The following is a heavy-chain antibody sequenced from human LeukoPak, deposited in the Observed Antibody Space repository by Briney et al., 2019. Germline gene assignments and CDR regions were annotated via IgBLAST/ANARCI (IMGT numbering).Heavy chain of an antibody. CDR3: APSYYYDSSGYYGFNWFDP. CDR1: GYTFTGYY. CDR2: IIPIFGTA. J-gene: IGHJ5*02. Sequence: SVKVSCKASGYTFTGYYMHWVRQAPGQGLEWMGGIIPIFGTANYAQKFQGRVTITADESTSTAYMELSSLRSEDTAVYYCAPSYYYDSSGYYGFNWFDPWGQGTLVTVSS. D-gene: IGHD3-22*01. V-gene: IGHV1-69*13.